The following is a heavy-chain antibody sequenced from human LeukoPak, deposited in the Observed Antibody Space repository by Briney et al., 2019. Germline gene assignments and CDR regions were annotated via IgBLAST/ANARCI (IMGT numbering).Heavy chain of an antibody. J-gene: IGHJ4*02. Sequence: SETLSLTCTVSDGSVSSSYYWGWIRQPPGKGLEWIGSICSGGNMCFNPIFESRVTISVDSSRSHFFLQLTSATAADTAVYFCARDGPWKSDSWGRGTLVTVSS. D-gene: IGHD1-1*01. V-gene: IGHV4-39*02. CDR3: ARDGPWKSDS. CDR1: DGSVSSSYY. CDR2: ICSGGNM.